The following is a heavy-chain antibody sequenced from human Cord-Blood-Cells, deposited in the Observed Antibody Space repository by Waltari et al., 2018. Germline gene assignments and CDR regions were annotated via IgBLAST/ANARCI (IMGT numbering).Heavy chain of an antibody. D-gene: IGHD2-2*01. CDR3: ARGGACSSTSCYNWFDP. Sequence: QVQLQQWGAGLLKPSETLSLTCAVYGGSFSGYFWSWICQPPGKGLEWIGEIHHSGSTNYNPSLESRVTISVDTAKNQFSLKLSAVTAADTAVYYCARGGACSSTSCYNWFDPWGQGTLVTVSS. V-gene: IGHV4-34*01. CDR2: IHHSGST. J-gene: IGHJ5*02. CDR1: GGSFSGYF.